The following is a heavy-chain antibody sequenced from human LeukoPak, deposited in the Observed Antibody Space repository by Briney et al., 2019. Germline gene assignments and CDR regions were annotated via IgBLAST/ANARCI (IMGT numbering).Heavy chain of an antibody. V-gene: IGHV2-5*02. J-gene: IGHJ4*02. CDR1: GFSLSTSGVG. CDR2: IYWDDDK. CDR3: AHSRAVAANFDY. D-gene: IGHD6-19*01. Sequence: SGPPLVKPTQTLTLTCTFSGFSLSTSGVGVGWIRQPPGKALEWLALIYWDDDKRYSPSLKSRLTITKDTSKNQVVLTMTNMDTVDTATYSCAHSRAVAANFDYWGQGTLVTVSS.